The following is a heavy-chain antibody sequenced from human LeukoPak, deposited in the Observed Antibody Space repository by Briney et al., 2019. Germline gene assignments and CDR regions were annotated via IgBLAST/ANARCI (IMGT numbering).Heavy chain of an antibody. J-gene: IGHJ4*02. CDR3: ASPSYYYGSGSLDY. D-gene: IGHD3-10*01. V-gene: IGHV1-69*13. CDR2: IIPIFGTA. CDR1: GGTFSSYA. Sequence: SVKVSCKASGGTFSSYAISWVRQAPGQGLEWMGGIIPIFGTANYAQKFQGRVTITADESTSTAHMELSSLRSEDTAVYYCASPSYYYGSGSLDYWGQGTLVTVSS.